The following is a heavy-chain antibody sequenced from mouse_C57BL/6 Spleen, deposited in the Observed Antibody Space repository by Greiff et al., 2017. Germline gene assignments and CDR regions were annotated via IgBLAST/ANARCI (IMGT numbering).Heavy chain of an antibody. J-gene: IGHJ3*01. CDR2: ISSGSSTI. CDR3: ASGGMTY. Sequence: EVKLVESGGGLVKPGGSLKLSCAASGFTFSDYGMHWVRQAPEKGLEWVAYISSGSSTIYYADTVKGRFTISRDNAKNTLFLQMTSLRSEDTAMYYCASGGMTYWGQGTLVTVSA. CDR1: GFTFSDYG. V-gene: IGHV5-17*01.